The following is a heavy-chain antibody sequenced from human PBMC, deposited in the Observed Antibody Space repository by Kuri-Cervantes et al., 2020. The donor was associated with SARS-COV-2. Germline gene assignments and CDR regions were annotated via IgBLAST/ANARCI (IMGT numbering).Heavy chain of an antibody. Sequence: SVKVSCKSSGCTFSNHAISWVRQAPGQGLEWMGGILPILDAANYAQKFQGRVTITADESTSTAYMELSSLRSEDTAVYYCAREWTDPKEMATPTHFDYWGQGTLVTVSS. J-gene: IGHJ4*02. CDR3: AREWTDPKEMATPTHFDY. CDR2: ILPILDAA. CDR1: GCTFSNHA. V-gene: IGHV1-69*13. D-gene: IGHD5-24*01.